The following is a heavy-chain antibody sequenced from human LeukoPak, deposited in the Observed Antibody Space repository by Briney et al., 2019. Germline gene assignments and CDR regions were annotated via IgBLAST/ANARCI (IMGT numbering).Heavy chain of an antibody. J-gene: IGHJ6*02. D-gene: IGHD6-13*01. V-gene: IGHV3-9*01. Sequence: GGSLRLSCAASGFTFDDYVMHWVRQAPGKGLEWVSGISWNSGSIGYADSVKGRFTISRDNAKNSLYLQMNRLRAEDTALYYCVKDMVGYNSTWYGYQYYGMDVWGQGTTVTVSS. CDR2: ISWNSGSI. CDR1: GFTFDDYV. CDR3: VKDMVGYNSTWYGYQYYGMDV.